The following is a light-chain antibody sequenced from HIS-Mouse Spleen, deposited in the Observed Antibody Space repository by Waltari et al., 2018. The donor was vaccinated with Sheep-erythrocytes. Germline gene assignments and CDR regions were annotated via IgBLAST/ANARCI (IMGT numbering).Light chain of an antibody. CDR3: SSYTSSSTQV. CDR2: EVS. V-gene: IGLV2-14*01. CDR1: SMTFVGIN. Sequence: SALPKLAPFPGPPGQSSPFPSPGPSMTFVGINFSPCSQQNPAKAPKLMIYEVSNRPSGGSNRFSGSKSGNTASLTISGLQAEDEADYYCSSYTSSSTQVFGGGTKLTVL. J-gene: IGLJ2*01.